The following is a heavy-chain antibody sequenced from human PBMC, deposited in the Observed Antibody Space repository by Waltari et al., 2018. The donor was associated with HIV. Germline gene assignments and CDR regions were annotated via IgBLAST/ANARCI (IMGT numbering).Heavy chain of an antibody. J-gene: IGHJ1*01. CDR2: ISAYNSNT. CDR1: GYTFTSYG. CDR3: ARGRAFSVAGSGYFQN. Sequence: QVQLVQSGAEVKKPGASVKVSCKASGYTFTSYGISWVRQAPRQGLEWMGWISAYNSNTNKAQKLQGRVTMTTETSTSTAYMELGSLRSDDTAVYYCARGRAFSVAGSGYFQNWRQGTLVTVSS. D-gene: IGHD6-19*01. V-gene: IGHV1-18*01.